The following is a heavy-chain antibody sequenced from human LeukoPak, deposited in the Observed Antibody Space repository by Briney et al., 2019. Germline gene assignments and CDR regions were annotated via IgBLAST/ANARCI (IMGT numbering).Heavy chain of an antibody. CDR1: GGSFSGYY. CDR2: INHSGSP. J-gene: IGHJ3*02. CDR3: ARNKLYGSGSYYNEDACDI. V-gene: IGHV4-34*01. Sequence: PSETLSLTCAVYGGSFSGYYWSWIRQPPGKGLEWIGEINHSGSPNYNPSLKSRVTISVDQSKNQFSLKLSAVPSADTAVYYWARNKLYGSGSYYNEDACDIWGQGTMVTVSS. D-gene: IGHD3-10*01.